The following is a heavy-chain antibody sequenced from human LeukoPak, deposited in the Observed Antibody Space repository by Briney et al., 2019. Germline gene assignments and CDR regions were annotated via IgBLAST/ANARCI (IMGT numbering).Heavy chain of an antibody. CDR1: GGSISSSNYY. CDR3: VRRVAWSGSNNWFDH. D-gene: IGHD3-3*01. CDR2: IYYSGST. V-gene: IGHV4-39*01. Sequence: SETLSLTCTVSGGSISSSNYYWGWIRQPPGKGLEWIGTIYYSGSTYYNPSLKSRVTISLEMSQTQFSLKLSSVTAADTAVYYCVRRVAWSGSNNWFDHWGQGTLVTVSS. J-gene: IGHJ5*02.